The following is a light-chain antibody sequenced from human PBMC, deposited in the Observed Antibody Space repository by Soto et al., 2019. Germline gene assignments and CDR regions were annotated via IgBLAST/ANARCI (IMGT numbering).Light chain of an antibody. J-gene: IGLJ1*01. V-gene: IGLV2-23*01. CDR1: SSDVGAYNS. CDR2: KGT. CDR3: RSSAPESTYV. Sequence: QSVLAQPASVSGSPGQSITISCTGTSSDVGAYNSVSWYQQHPHRAPQVIIYKGTQRPSGVSNRFSVSTSGNAASLTISALQADDEAAYFCRSSAPESTYVFGTGTKVTVL.